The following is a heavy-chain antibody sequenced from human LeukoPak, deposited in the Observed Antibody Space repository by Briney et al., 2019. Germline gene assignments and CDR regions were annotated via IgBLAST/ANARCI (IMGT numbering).Heavy chain of an antibody. CDR1: GGSIGSYY. Sequence: PSETLSLTCTVYGGSIGSYYWSWIRQPPGKGLEWIGYIYYSGSTNYNPSLKSRVTMSVDTSKNQFSLKLSSVTAADTAVYYCARVRSVIVVVSPDWYFDLWGRGTLVTVSS. CDR3: ARVRSVIVVVSPDWYFDL. V-gene: IGHV4-59*01. D-gene: IGHD3-22*01. CDR2: IYYSGST. J-gene: IGHJ2*01.